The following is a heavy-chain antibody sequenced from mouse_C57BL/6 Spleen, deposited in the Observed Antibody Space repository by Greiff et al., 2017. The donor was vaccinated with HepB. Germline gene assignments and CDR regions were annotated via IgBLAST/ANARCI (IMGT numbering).Heavy chain of an antibody. V-gene: IGHV1-64*01. CDR1: GYTFTSYW. CDR3: ARGLTGTGPWFAY. D-gene: IGHD4-1*01. J-gene: IGHJ3*01. CDR2: IHPNSGST. Sequence: QVQLQQPGAELVKPGASVKLSCKASGYTFTSYWMHWVKQRPGQGLEWIGMIHPNSGSTNYNEKFKSKATLTVDKSSSTAYMQLSSLTSEDSAVYHCARGLTGTGPWFAYWGQGTLVTVSA.